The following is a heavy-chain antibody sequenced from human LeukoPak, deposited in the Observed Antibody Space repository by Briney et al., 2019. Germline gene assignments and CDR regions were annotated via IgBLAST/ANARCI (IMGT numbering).Heavy chain of an antibody. Sequence: GGSLRLSCAASGFTFSNAWMSWVRQAPGKGLEWVGRIKSKTDGGTTDYAAPVKGRFTISRDDSKNTLYLQMNSLKTEDTAVYYCTTSVYYYDSSGDPRYYFDYWGQGTLVTVSS. J-gene: IGHJ4*02. V-gene: IGHV3-15*01. CDR2: IKSKTDGGTT. CDR3: TTSVYYYDSSGDPRYYFDY. CDR1: GFTFSNAW. D-gene: IGHD3-22*01.